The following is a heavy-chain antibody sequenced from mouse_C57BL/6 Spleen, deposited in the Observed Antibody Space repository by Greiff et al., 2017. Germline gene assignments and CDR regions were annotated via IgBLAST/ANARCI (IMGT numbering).Heavy chain of an antibody. Sequence: VKLVESGPELVKPGASVKISCKASGYAFSSSWMNWVKQRPGKGLEWIGRIYPGDGDTNYNGKFKGKATLTADKSSSTAYMQLSSLTSEDSAVYFCARIHITTVVENYFDYWGQGTTLTVSS. CDR3: ARIHITTVVENYFDY. CDR1: GYAFSSSW. V-gene: IGHV1-82*01. J-gene: IGHJ2*01. CDR2: IYPGDGDT. D-gene: IGHD1-1*01.